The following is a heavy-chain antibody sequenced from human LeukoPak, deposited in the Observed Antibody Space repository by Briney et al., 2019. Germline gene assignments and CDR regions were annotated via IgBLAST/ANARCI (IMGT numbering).Heavy chain of an antibody. CDR2: IWYDGSNK. J-gene: IGHJ4*02. CDR1: GFTFSSYG. D-gene: IGHD3-10*01. V-gene: IGHV3-33*01. CDR3: ARDGVRGVTDFDY. Sequence: GGSLRLSCAASGFTFSSYGMHWVRQAPGKGLEWVAVIWYDGSNKYYADSVKGRFTISRDNSKNTLYLQMNSLRAEDTAVYYCARDGVRGVTDFDYWGQGTLVTVSS.